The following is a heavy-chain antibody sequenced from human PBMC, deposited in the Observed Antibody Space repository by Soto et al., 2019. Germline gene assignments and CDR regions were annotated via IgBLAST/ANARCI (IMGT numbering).Heavy chain of an antibody. D-gene: IGHD6-19*01. Sequence: QVQLVESGGGVVQPGRSLRLSCAASGFTFSSYAMHWVRQAPGKGLEWVAVISYDGSNKYYADSVKGRFTISRDNSKNTLYLQMNSLRAEDTAVYYCATDSSSGWYVDYWGQGTLVTVSS. CDR2: ISYDGSNK. CDR3: ATDSSSGWYVDY. V-gene: IGHV3-30-3*01. CDR1: GFTFSSYA. J-gene: IGHJ4*02.